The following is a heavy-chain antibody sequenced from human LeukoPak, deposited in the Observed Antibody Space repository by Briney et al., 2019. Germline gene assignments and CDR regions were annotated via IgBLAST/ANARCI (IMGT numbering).Heavy chain of an antibody. J-gene: IGHJ6*03. Sequence: GESLRLSCAGSGFIFSDYAIHWVRQAPGKGLECVAFISYDGSEKYYVDSVKGRFTVSRDDSKNTLYLQMNSLRAEDTAIYYCARERTGYYMAVWGKGTTVTISS. CDR1: GFIFSDYA. D-gene: IGHD1-14*01. CDR3: ARERTGYYMAV. CDR2: ISYDGSEK. V-gene: IGHV3-30*02.